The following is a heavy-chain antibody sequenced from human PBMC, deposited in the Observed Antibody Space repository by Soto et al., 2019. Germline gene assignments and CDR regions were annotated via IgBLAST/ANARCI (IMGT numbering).Heavy chain of an antibody. V-gene: IGHV3-33*08. Sequence: GGSLRLSWAASGFIFRNYAMSWVRQAPGKGMEWVAVIWDDGRNKYYADSVKGRFTISRDNSKNTLYLQMNSLRAEDTAVYYCARDRMRWLQIGITDYWGQGTLVTVSS. CDR1: GFIFRNYA. J-gene: IGHJ4*02. CDR2: IWDDGRNK. D-gene: IGHD5-12*01. CDR3: ARDRMRWLQIGITDY.